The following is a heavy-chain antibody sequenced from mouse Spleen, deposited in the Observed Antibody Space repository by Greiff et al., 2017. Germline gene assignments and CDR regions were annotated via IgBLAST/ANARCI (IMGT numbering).Heavy chain of an antibody. Sequence: QVQLKQPGAELVRPGSSVKLSCKASGYTFTSYWMHWVKQRPIQGLEWIGNIDPSDSETHYNQKFKDKATLTVDKSSSTAYMQLSSLTSEDSAVYYCARWGGYSYWYFDVWGAGTTVTVSS. CDR2: IDPSDSET. V-gene: IGHV1-52*01. J-gene: IGHJ1*01. CDR1: GYTFTSYW. D-gene: IGHD2-3*01. CDR3: ARWGGYSYWYFDV.